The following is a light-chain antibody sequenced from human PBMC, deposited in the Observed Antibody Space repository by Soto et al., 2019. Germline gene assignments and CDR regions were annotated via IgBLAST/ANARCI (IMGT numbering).Light chain of an antibody. CDR2: EVS. V-gene: IGLV2-14*01. CDR3: SSYTSSSTPG. Sequence: QSALTQPASVSGSPGQSITISCPGTSSDVGGYNYVSWYQQHPGKAPKLMIYEVSNRPSGVSNRFSGSKSGNTASLTISGLQAEDEADYYCSSYTSSSTPGFGTGTKVTVL. J-gene: IGLJ1*01. CDR1: SSDVGGYNY.